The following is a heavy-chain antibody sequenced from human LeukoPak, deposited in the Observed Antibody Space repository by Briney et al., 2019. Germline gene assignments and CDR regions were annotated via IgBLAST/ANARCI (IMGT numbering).Heavy chain of an antibody. CDR3: ARDLTMIVVVNVFDY. V-gene: IGHV3-30-3*01. J-gene: IGHJ4*02. Sequence: PGGSLRLSCAASGFTFSSCAMHWVRQAPGKGLEWVAVISYDGSNKYYAGSVKGRFTISRDNSKNTLYLQMNSLRAEDTAVYYCARDLTMIVVVNVFDYWGQGTLVTVSS. CDR1: GFTFSSCA. CDR2: ISYDGSNK. D-gene: IGHD3-22*01.